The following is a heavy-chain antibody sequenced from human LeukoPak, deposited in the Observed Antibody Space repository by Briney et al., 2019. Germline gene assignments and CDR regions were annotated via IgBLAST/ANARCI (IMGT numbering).Heavy chain of an antibody. J-gene: IGHJ4*02. CDR2: IYYSGST. CDR3: GRHVALFDY. V-gene: IGHV4-39*01. CDR1: GGSISSSSYY. Sequence: SETLSLTCTVSGGSISSSSYYWGWIRQPPGKGLEWIGSIYYSGSTYYNPSLKSRVTISVDTSKNQFSLKLSSVTAADTAVYYCGRHVALFDYWGQGTLVTVSS. D-gene: IGHD5-12*01.